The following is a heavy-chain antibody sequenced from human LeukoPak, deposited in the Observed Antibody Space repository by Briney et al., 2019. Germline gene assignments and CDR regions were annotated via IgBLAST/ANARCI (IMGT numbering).Heavy chain of an antibody. D-gene: IGHD3-9*01. V-gene: IGHV4-59*01. Sequence: PLETLSLTCTVSGGSISSYYWSWIRQPPGKGLEWIGYIYYSGSTNYNPSLKSRVTISVDTSKNQFSLKLSSVTPADTAVYYCARGQALYYDILTGYPLFDYWGQRTLATVSS. CDR2: IYYSGST. J-gene: IGHJ4*02. CDR3: ARGQALYYDILTGYPLFDY. CDR1: GGSISSYY.